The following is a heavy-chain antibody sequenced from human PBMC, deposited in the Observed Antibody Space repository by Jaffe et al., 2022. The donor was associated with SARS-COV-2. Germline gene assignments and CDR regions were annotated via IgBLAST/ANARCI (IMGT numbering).Heavy chain of an antibody. CDR2: IGEDGTEI. J-gene: IGHJ5*02. CDR3: ARGMNDYSNYAGRHWCDR. Sequence: EVQLVESGGGLVQPGGSLRLSCAASGFTFSRYWMTWVRQAPGKGLEWVAHIGEDGTEIYYVGSVKGRFTVSRDNAKNALYLQMNSLRDDDTAVYYCARGMNDYSNYAGRHWCDRWGQGTLVTVSS. CDR1: GFTFSRYW. D-gene: IGHD4-4*01. V-gene: IGHV3-7*03.